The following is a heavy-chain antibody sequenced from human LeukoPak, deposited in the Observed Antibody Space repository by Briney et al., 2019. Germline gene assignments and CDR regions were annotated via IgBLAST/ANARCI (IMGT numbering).Heavy chain of an antibody. CDR1: GFTFSSYG. D-gene: IGHD1-1*01. Sequence: GGSLRLSCAASGFTFSSYGMHWVRQAPGKGLEWVAVIWYDGSNKYYADSVKGRFTISRDNSRNTLYLQMNSLRAEDTAVYYCARDRGTNGINDRGYFDYWGQGTLVTVSS. CDR3: ARDRGTNGINDRGYFDY. CDR2: IWYDGSNK. J-gene: IGHJ4*02. V-gene: IGHV3-33*01.